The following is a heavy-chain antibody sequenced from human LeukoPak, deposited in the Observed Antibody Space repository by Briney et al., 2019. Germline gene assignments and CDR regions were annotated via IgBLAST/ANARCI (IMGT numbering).Heavy chain of an antibody. J-gene: IGHJ6*03. CDR2: IGGSGVNT. D-gene: IGHD6-19*01. CDR1: GFTFSSFA. Sequence: PGGSLRLSCVASGFTFSSFAMSWVRQAPGKGLEWVSSIGGSGVNTYYADSLKGRFSISRDNSQNTLYLQMNSLRAEDTAVYYCAREAPIAVATGYYYYYMDVWGKGTTVTVSS. CDR3: AREAPIAVATGYYYYYMDV. V-gene: IGHV3-23*01.